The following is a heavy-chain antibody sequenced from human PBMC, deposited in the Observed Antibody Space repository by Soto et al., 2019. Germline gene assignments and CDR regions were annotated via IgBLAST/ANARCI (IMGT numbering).Heavy chain of an antibody. J-gene: IGHJ4*02. CDR2: IRSSSCTI. CDR1: GFTFSSYS. D-gene: IGHD3-16*01. V-gene: IGHV3-48*01. CDR3: ASQGDYVWGSQY. Sequence: EVQLVESGGGLVQPGGSLRLSCAASGFTFSSYSMNWVRQAPGKGLEWVSYIRSSSCTIYYADSVKGQFTISRDNAKHSRYLQMNSRRAEDTAVYYCASQGDYVWGSQYWGQGTLVTFSS.